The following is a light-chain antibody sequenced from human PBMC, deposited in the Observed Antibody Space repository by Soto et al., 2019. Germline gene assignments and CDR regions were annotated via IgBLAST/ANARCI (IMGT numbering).Light chain of an antibody. V-gene: IGLV2-14*03. CDR1: SSDVGGYNY. CDR2: DVS. CDR3: SSYTTSSTVV. Sequence: QSALTQPASVSGSPGQSITISCPGTSSDVGGYNYVSWYQHHPGKAPKLMIYDVSDRTSGISNRFSGFKSGNTASLTISGLQAEDEADYYCSSYTTSSTVVFGGGTKLTVL. J-gene: IGLJ2*01.